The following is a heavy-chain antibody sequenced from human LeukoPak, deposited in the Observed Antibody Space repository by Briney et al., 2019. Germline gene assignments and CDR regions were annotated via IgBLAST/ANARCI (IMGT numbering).Heavy chain of an antibody. J-gene: IGHJ4*02. D-gene: IGHD3-22*01. CDR1: GFTFSSYA. CDR3: AKNLYYYESSGSYVFDY. Sequence: GGSLRLSCAASGFTFSSYAMSWVRQAPGKGLEWVSAISGSGGSTYYADSVKGRFTISRDNSKNTLYLQMNSLRAEDTAVYYCAKNLYYYESSGSYVFDYWGQGTLVTVSS. V-gene: IGHV3-23*01. CDR2: ISGSGGST.